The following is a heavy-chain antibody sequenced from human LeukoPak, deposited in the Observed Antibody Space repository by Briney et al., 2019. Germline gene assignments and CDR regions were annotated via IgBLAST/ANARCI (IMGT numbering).Heavy chain of an antibody. CDR1: GYTFTDYY. Sequence: ASVKVSCKASGYTFTDYYMHWVRQAPGQGLEWMGRINPNRGGTNYAEKFQGRVNITRDTSIHTAYMAVSRLICNHTAVYYCARVGPPDARGMDVWGQGTTVTVS. CDR2: INPNRGGT. V-gene: IGHV1-2*06. D-gene: IGHD2-2*01. J-gene: IGHJ6*02. CDR3: ARVGPPDARGMDV.